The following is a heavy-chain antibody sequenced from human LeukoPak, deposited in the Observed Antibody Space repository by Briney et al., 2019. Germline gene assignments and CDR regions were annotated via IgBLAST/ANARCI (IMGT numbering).Heavy chain of an antibody. Sequence: GGSLRLSCAASGFTFSGYAMSWVRQAPGKGLEWVSNISGSGRGGRTYYADSVKGRFTISRDNSNNTLYLQMNSLRAEDTALYYCAKSGLNRFDYWGQGALVTVSS. V-gene: IGHV3-23*01. D-gene: IGHD2-15*01. J-gene: IGHJ4*02. CDR2: ISGSGRGGRT. CDR3: AKSGLNRFDY. CDR1: GFTFSGYA.